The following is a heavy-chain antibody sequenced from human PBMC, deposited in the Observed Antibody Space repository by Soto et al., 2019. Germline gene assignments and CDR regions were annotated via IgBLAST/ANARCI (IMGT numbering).Heavy chain of an antibody. Sequence: SGKVSWKGSGGTFGRNSIRWGGQAPGQWLEWMGRIIPILGIANYAQKFQGRVTITADKSTSTAYMELSSLRSEDTAVYYCASYPTRADDAFDIWGQGTMVPVSS. CDR3: ASYPTRADDAFDI. CDR2: IIPILGIA. J-gene: IGHJ3*02. CDR1: GGTFGRNS. V-gene: IGHV1-69*02.